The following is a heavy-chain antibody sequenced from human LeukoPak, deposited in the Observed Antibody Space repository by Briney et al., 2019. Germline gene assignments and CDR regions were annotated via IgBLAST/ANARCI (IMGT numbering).Heavy chain of an antibody. D-gene: IGHD6-19*01. CDR3: AKSGGKAVDYFDY. CDR2: INHSGST. CDR1: GGSFSGYY. V-gene: IGHV4-34*01. Sequence: PSETLSLTCAVYGGSFSGYYWSWIRQPPGKGLEWIGEINHSGSTNYNPSLKSRVTISVDTSKNQFSLKLSSVTAADTAVYYCAKSGGKAVDYFDYWGQGTLVTVSS. J-gene: IGHJ4*02.